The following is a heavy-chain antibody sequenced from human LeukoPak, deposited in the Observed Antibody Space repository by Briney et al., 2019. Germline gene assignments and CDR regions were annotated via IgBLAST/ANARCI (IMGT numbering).Heavy chain of an antibody. J-gene: IGHJ5*02. Sequence: PSETLSLTCTVSGVSISSYYWSWIRQPPGKGLEWIGYIYYSGSTNYNPSLKSRVTISVDTSKNQFSLKLSSVTAADTAVYYCARRTYYGDYDWFDPWGQGTLVTVSS. CDR2: IYYSGST. CDR1: GVSISSYY. D-gene: IGHD4-17*01. V-gene: IGHV4-59*08. CDR3: ARRTYYGDYDWFDP.